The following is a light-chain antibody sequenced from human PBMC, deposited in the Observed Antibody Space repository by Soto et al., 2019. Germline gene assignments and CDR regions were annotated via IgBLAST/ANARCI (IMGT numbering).Light chain of an antibody. CDR3: SSYTSSSTLGV. CDR2: DVS. Sequence: QSALTQPASVSGFPGQSITISCTGTSSDVGGYNYVSWYQQHPGKAPKLMIYDVSNWPSGVSNRFSGSKSGNTASLTISGLQAEDEADYYCSSYTSSSTLGVFGGGTKQTVL. CDR1: SSDVGGYNY. V-gene: IGLV2-14*01. J-gene: IGLJ3*02.